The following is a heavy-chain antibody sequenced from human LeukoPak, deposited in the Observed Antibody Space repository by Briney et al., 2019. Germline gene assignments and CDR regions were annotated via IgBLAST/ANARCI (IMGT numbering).Heavy chain of an antibody. CDR3: ARSRGYNYGADF. J-gene: IGHJ4*02. Sequence: SQTLSLTCAISGDSVSRNSVSWNWIRQSPSRGLEWLGRTYYRSKWYNDYAVSVESRVTINPDTSKNQFSLQLSSVTPEDTAVYYCARSRGYNYGADFWGQGTPVTVSS. CDR2: TYYRSKWYN. CDR1: GDSVSRNSVS. V-gene: IGHV6-1*01. D-gene: IGHD5-18*01.